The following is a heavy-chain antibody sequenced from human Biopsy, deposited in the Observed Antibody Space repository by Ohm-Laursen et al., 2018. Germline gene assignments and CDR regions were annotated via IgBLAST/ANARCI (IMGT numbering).Heavy chain of an antibody. J-gene: IGHJ4*02. D-gene: IGHD3-3*01. CDR3: AKDLLEWWEPS. CDR1: RYTFTGDY. V-gene: IGHV1-2*02. Sequence: ASVKVSCKASRYTFTGDYIHWVRQAPGQGLEWMGWIDPKYGDTKFAQKFQGRVTMTRDTSTSTIYMDLSSLRSDDTAVYYCAKDLLEWWEPSWGQGTLVIVSS. CDR2: IDPKYGDT.